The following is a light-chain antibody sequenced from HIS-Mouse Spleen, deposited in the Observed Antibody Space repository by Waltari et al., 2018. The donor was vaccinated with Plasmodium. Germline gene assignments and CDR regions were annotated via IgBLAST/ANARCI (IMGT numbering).Light chain of an antibody. J-gene: IGLJ3*02. CDR2: EDS. V-gene: IGLV3-10*01. CDR1: ALPQKY. Sequence: SYELTQPPSVSVSPGQTARITCSGDALPQKYAYWYQQKSGQAPVLVIYEDSKRPSGIHERFSGSSSGTMATLTISGAQVEDEADYYCYSTDSSGNHRVFGGGTKLTVL. CDR3: YSTDSSGNHRV.